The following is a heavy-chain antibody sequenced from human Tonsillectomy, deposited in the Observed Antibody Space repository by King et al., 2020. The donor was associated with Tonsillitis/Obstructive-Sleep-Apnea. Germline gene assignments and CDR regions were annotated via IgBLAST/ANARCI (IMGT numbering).Heavy chain of an antibody. V-gene: IGHV5-10-1*01. Sequence: QLVQSGAEVKKPGESLRISCKGSGYSFTNYWITWVRQMPGKGLEWMGWIDPSDSYTNYSPSFQGHVTISADKSINTAYLQWSSLKASDTAMYYCARYYFYDTGGYYYWGQGTLVTVSS. J-gene: IGHJ4*02. CDR2: IDPSDSYT. CDR3: ARYYFYDTGGYYY. D-gene: IGHD3-22*01. CDR1: GYSFTNYW.